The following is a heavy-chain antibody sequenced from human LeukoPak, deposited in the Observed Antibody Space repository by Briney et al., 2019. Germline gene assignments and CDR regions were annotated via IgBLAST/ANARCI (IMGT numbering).Heavy chain of an antibody. CDR3: ARGWDPAYYYFDY. V-gene: IGHV3-23*01. D-gene: IGHD3-16*01. Sequence: GGSLRLSCAVSGFTFNIYAMSWVRQAPGKGLEWVSLISANGGSTYYADAVKGRFTISRDNSKNTMYLQMNSLRAEDTAIYYCARGWDPAYYYFDYWGQGTLVTVSS. CDR2: ISANGGST. CDR1: GFTFNIYA. J-gene: IGHJ4*02.